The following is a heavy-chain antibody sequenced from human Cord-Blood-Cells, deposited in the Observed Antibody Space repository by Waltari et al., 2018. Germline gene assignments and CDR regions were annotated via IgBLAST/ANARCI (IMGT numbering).Heavy chain of an antibody. D-gene: IGHD1-20*01. J-gene: IGHJ4*02. CDR3: ARGHNWNREPNYFDY. V-gene: IGHV1-18*01. CDR2: ISAYNGNT. Sequence: QGLEWMGWISAYNGNTNYAQKLQGRVTMTTDTSTSTAYMELRSLRSDDTAVYYCARGHNWNREPNYFDYWGQGTLVTVSS.